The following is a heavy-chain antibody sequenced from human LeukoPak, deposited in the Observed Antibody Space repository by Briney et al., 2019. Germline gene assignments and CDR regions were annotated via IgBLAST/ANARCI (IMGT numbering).Heavy chain of an antibody. CDR1: GFTFSNYA. V-gene: IGHV3-23*01. Sequence: GGSLRLSCAASGFTFSNYAMSWVRQAPGKGLEWVSAISGSGGSTYYADSVKGRFTISRDNSKNTLYLQMNSLRAEDTAVYYCAKVRNGYCSSTSCPFDYWGQGTLVTVSS. J-gene: IGHJ4*02. D-gene: IGHD2-2*01. CDR3: AKVRNGYCSSTSCPFDY. CDR2: ISGSGGST.